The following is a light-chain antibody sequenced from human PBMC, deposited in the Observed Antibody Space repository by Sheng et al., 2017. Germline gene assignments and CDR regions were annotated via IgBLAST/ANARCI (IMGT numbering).Light chain of an antibody. V-gene: IGLV1-40*01. J-gene: IGLJ1*01. Sequence: QSVLTQPPSVSGAPGQTVTMSCTGSSSNIGAGYDVHWYQQFPGTAPKLLIFGTTSRPSGVPDRFSGSKSGSSASLVIIGLQAEDEADYYCQSYDNSLSGSYVFGTGTKVT. CDR3: QSYDNSLSGSYV. CDR1: SSNIGAGYD. CDR2: GTT.